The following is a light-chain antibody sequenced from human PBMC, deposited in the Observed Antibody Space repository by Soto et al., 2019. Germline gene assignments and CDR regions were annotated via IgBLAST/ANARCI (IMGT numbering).Light chain of an antibody. J-gene: IGLJ2*01. CDR3: CSFRSTI. CDR1: SSDVGSNNL. Sequence: QSALTQPASVSGSPGQSITISCTGTSSDVGSNNLVSWYQQHPGKVPKLIIYEVTGRPSGVSGRFSGSKSGNTASLTISGLQAEDEADYYCCSFRSTIFGGGTKLTVL. CDR2: EVT. V-gene: IGLV2-23*02.